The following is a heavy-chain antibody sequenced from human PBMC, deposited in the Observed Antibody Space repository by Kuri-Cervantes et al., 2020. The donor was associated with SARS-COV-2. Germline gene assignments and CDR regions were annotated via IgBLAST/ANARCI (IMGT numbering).Heavy chain of an antibody. Sequence: GSLRLSCTVSGGSISSYYWSWIRQPPGKGLEWIGYIYYSGSTNYNPSLKSRVTISVDTSKNQFSLKLSSVTAADTAVYYCAREQLIPAAFDFWGQGTLVTVSS. CDR1: GGSISSYY. V-gene: IGHV4-59*12. J-gene: IGHJ4*02. D-gene: IGHD6-13*01. CDR3: AREQLIPAAFDF. CDR2: IYYSGST.